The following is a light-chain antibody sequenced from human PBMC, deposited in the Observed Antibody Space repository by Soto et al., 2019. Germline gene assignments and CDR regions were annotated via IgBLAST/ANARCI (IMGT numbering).Light chain of an antibody. CDR1: NIGSKS. Sequence: SYELTQPPSLSLAPGQTATITCGGNNIGSKSVHWYQHKPGQAPVLVVYDDSDRPSGIPERFSGSNPGNTAALTISRVEAGDEADYYCQVWDGSSDHEEWVFGGGTKLTVL. CDR2: DDS. V-gene: IGLV3-21*02. CDR3: QVWDGSSDHEEWV. J-gene: IGLJ3*02.